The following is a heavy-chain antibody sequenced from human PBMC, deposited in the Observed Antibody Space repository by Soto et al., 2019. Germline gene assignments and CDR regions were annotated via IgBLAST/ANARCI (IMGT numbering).Heavy chain of an antibody. CDR1: GDSVSSNSAA. V-gene: IGHV6-1*01. J-gene: IGHJ4*02. CDR2: TYYRSKWYN. D-gene: IGHD3-10*01. Sequence: PSQTLSLTCAISGDSVSSNSAAWNWIRQSPSRGLEWLGRTYYRSKWYNDYAVSVKSRITINPDTSKNQFSLQLNSVTAADTAVYYCARVSYGSSGYGSGSYSFDYWGQGTLVTVSS. CDR3: ARVSYGSSGYGSGSYSFDY.